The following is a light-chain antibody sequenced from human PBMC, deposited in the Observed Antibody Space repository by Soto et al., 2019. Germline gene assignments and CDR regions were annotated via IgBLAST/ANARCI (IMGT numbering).Light chain of an antibody. CDR3: QQYGSSLRT. CDR2: GSS. J-gene: IGKJ1*01. V-gene: IGKV3-20*01. CDR1: QSVGSNY. Sequence: EIVMTQSPGTLSLSPGERATLSCRASQSVGSNYLAWYQQKPGQAPRLLIYGSSSRATGIPDRFSGSGSGTDFTLTISRLEPEDLAVYYCQQYGSSLRTFGQGTKVEVK.